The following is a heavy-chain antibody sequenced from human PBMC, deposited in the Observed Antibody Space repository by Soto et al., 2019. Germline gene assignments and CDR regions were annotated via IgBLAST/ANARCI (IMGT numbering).Heavy chain of an antibody. D-gene: IGHD2-2*01. Sequence: SETLSLTCNVSGGSVSSGDYYWGWIRQPPGKGLEWIGSIYYSGSTYYNPSLKSRVTISVDTSKNQFSLKLSSVTAADTAVYYCARQPYCSSTSCYPFSNWFDPWGQGTLVTVSS. CDR1: GGSVSSGDYY. J-gene: IGHJ5*02. CDR2: IYYSGST. CDR3: ARQPYCSSTSCYPFSNWFDP. V-gene: IGHV4-39*01.